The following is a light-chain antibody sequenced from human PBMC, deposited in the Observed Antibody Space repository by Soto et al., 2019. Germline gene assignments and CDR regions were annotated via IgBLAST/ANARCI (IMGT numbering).Light chain of an antibody. Sequence: EFVMTQSVSTVSVSPGERATLSCRASQSVSSNLAWYQQKPGQAPRLLIYGASTRATGIPARFSGSGSGTDFTLTISRLEPEDFAVYYCQQDGRSPRAVGQGTKVDIK. CDR3: QQDGRSPRA. J-gene: IGKJ1*01. CDR1: QSVSSN. V-gene: IGKV3-20*01. CDR2: GAS.